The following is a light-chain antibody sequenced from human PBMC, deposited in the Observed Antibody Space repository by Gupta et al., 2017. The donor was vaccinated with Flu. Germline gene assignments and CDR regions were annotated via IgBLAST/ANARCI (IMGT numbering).Light chain of an antibody. CDR2: GNS. CDR1: SSNIGAGYD. CDR3: QSYDSSLSGSKV. Sequence: QSVLTQPPSGSGAPGQRATISCTGSSSNIGAGYDVHWYQQLPGTAPKLLIYGNSNRPSGFPDRFSGSKSGTSASLAITGLQAEDEADYYCQSYDSSLSGSKVFGGGTKLTVL. J-gene: IGLJ3*02. V-gene: IGLV1-40*01.